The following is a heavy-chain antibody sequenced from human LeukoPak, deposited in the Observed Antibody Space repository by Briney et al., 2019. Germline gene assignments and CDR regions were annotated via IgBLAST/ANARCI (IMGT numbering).Heavy chain of an antibody. J-gene: IGHJ3*02. CDR2: ISHSGIT. V-gene: IGHV4-30-4*01. CDR1: GDSIISGDYY. Sequence: PSETLCLTCTVSGDSIISGDYYWSWIRQPPGKGLEWIGYISHSGITYYNPSLKSRASMAVDTSKNQFSLKLSSVTAADTAVYYCARARSRYFDWLLADAFDIWGQGTMVTVSS. D-gene: IGHD3-9*01. CDR3: ARARSRYFDWLLADAFDI.